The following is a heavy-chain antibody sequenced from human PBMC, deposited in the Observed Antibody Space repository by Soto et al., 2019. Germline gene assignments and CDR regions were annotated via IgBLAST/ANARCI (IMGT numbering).Heavy chain of an antibody. J-gene: IGHJ3*02. CDR3: GGGRGGGGVRGAFDI. CDR1: GGTFSSYT. Sequence: QVQLVQSGAEVKKPGSSVKVSCKASGGTFSSYTISWVRQAPGQGLEWMGRIIPILGIANYAQKFQGRVTMPANKPARTADRELRSLRSEDTAVDYGGGGRGGGGVRGAFDIWGQGTMVTVSS. CDR2: IIPILGIA. V-gene: IGHV1-69*02. D-gene: IGHD3-10*01.